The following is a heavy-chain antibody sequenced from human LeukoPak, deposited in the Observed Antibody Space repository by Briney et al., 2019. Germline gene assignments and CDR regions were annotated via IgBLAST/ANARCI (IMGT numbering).Heavy chain of an antibody. CDR3: ARDRYSSSWYGAFDY. D-gene: IGHD6-13*01. V-gene: IGHV4-39*02. J-gene: IGHJ4*02. CDR1: GSSISSSSYY. Sequence: SETLSLTCSVSGSSISSSSYYWDWIRQPPGKWLEWIGSIYYSGSTYYNPSLKSRVTISVDTSKNQFSLKLSSVTAADTAVYYCARDRYSSSWYGAFDYWGQGTLVTVSS. CDR2: IYYSGST.